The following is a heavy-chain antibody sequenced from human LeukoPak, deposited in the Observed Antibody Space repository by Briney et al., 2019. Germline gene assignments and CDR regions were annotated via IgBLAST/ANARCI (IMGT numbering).Heavy chain of an antibody. CDR2: IYSGGST. D-gene: IGHD1-26*01. J-gene: IGHJ4*02. CDR1: GFTVSSNY. CDR3: ARDEWELLRAY. V-gene: IGHV3-66*02. Sequence: PGGSLRLSCAASGFTVSSNYMGWVRRAPGKGLEWLSIIYSGGSTYYADSVKGRFTISRDNSKNTLYLQMNSLRAEDTAVYYCARDEWELLRAYWGQGTLVTVSS.